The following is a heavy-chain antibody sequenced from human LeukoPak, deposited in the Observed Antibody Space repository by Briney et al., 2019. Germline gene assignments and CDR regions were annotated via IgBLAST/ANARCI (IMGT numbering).Heavy chain of an antibody. J-gene: IGHJ3*02. CDR3: ARGGNIVVVVAATPDDAFDI. D-gene: IGHD2-15*01. CDR2: ISAYNGHT. CDR1: GYPFTSYG. Sequence: GASVKVSCKASGYPFTSYGITWVRQAPGQGLEWMGWISAYNGHTNYAQNLQGRVTMTTDTSTATAYMELRSLRSDDTAVYYCARGGNIVVVVAATPDDAFDIWGQGTMVTVSS. V-gene: IGHV1-18*01.